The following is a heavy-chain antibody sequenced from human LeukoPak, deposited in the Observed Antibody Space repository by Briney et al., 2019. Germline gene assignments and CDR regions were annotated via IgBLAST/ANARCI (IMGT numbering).Heavy chain of an antibody. CDR1: GFTFSSYA. D-gene: IGHD3-10*01. Sequence: PGGSLRLSCAASGFTFSSYAMSWVRQAPGKGLEWVSAISGSGGSTYYADSVKGRFTISRDNFKNTLYLQMNSLRAEDTAVYYCAKGVWFGELLSPLDYWGQGTLVTVSS. J-gene: IGHJ4*02. CDR2: ISGSGGST. CDR3: AKGVWFGELLSPLDY. V-gene: IGHV3-23*01.